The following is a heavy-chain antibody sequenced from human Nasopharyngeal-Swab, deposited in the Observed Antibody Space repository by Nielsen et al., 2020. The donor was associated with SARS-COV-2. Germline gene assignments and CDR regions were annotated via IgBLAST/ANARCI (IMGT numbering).Heavy chain of an antibody. CDR1: GSSFTSYW. CDR2: IYPGDSDT. CDR3: ARLAHFSQFDP. V-gene: IGHV5-51*01. J-gene: IGHJ5*02. Sequence: GGSLRLSCKGSGSSFTSYWIGWVRQMPGKGLEWMGIIYPGDSDTRYSPSFQGQVTISADKSISTAYLQWSSLKASDTAMYYCARLAHFSQFDPWGQGTLVTVSS.